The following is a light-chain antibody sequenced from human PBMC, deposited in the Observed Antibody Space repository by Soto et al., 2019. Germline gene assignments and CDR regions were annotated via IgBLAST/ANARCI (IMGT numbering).Light chain of an antibody. CDR1: SSDVGSYNF. J-gene: IGLJ1*01. CDR2: EVS. CDR3: CSYAGSSTWV. V-gene: IGLV2-23*02. Sequence: QSALTQPASVSGSPGQSITISCTGTSSDVGSYNFASWYQQHPGKAPKVMIYEVSKRPSGVSNRFSGSKSGNTASLTISGLQAEDEADYYCCSYAGSSTWVFGTGTKLTVL.